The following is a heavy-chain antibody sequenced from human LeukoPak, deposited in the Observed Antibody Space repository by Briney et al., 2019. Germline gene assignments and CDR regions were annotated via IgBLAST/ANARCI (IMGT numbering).Heavy chain of an antibody. CDR1: GFTFSNYA. Sequence: SGGSLRLSCAASGFTFSNYAMSWVRQAPGKGLEWVSTISGSGSSTYSADSVKGRFTISRDNAKNSLYLQMNSLRAEDTAVYYCAELGITMIGGVWGKGTTVTISS. CDR3: AELGITMIGGV. CDR2: ISGSGSST. V-gene: IGHV3-23*01. D-gene: IGHD3-10*02. J-gene: IGHJ6*04.